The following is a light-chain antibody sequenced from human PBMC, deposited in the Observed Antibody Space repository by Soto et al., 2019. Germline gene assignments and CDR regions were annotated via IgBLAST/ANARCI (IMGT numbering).Light chain of an antibody. Sequence: EIVLTQSPATLSLSPGERATLSCRASQSVSSYLAWYQQKPGQDPRLLIYDASNRTTGIPARFSGSGSGTDFTLTISSLDPEDFAVYYCQQRSNWPRLTFGGGTKVVIK. CDR1: QSVSSY. CDR2: DAS. V-gene: IGKV3-11*01. J-gene: IGKJ4*01. CDR3: QQRSNWPRLT.